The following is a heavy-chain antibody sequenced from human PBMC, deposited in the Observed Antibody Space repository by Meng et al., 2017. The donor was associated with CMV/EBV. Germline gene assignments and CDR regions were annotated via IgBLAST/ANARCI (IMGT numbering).Heavy chain of an antibody. V-gene: IGHV4-30-4*08. Sequence: QVEVQESGPGLVKPSQTLSLTCSVSGGSISSGDYYWSWIRQPPGKGLEWIGYIYYSGTTYYNPSLESRVTISVDTSKNQFSLNLSSVTAADTAVYYCARLSGSGTTSTGYHYAFDSWGQGTLVTVSS. CDR3: ARLSGSGTTSTGYHYAFDS. D-gene: IGHD3-22*01. CDR2: IYYSGTT. CDR1: GGSISSGDYY. J-gene: IGHJ4*02.